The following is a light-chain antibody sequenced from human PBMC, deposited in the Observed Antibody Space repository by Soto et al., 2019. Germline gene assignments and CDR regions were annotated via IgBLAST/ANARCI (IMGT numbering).Light chain of an antibody. CDR2: EVS. V-gene: IGLV2-14*01. Sequence: QSALTQPASVSGSPGQSITISCTGTSSDIGHYDYVSWYQQHPGKAPKLIIYEVSNRPSGVSNRFSGSKSGNTASLTISGLQAEDEADYYCSSYTSSSTPVVFGTGTKLTVL. CDR3: SSYTSSSTPVV. J-gene: IGLJ1*01. CDR1: SSDIGHYDY.